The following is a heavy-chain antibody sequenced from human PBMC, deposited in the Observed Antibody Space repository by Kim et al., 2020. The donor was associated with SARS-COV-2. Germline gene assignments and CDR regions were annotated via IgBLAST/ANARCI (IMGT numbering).Heavy chain of an antibody. D-gene: IGHD2-15*01. V-gene: IGHV1-18*01. J-gene: IGHJ6*02. Sequence: ASVKVSCKASGYTFTSYGISWVRQAPGQGLEWMGWISAYNGNTNYAQKLQGRVTMTTDTSTSTAYMELRSLRSDDTAVYYCARRGGGLGYCSGGSCYPIYYYYYGMDVWGQGTTVTVSS. CDR1: GYTFTSYG. CDR2: ISAYNGNT. CDR3: ARRGGGLGYCSGGSCYPIYYYYYGMDV.